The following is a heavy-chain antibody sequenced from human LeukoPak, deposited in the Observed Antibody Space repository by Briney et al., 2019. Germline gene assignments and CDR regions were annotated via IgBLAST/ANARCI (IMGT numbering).Heavy chain of an antibody. CDR1: GFTFSSYA. J-gene: IGHJ3*02. D-gene: IGHD3-10*01. Sequence: GGSLRLSCAASGFTFSSYAMSWVRQAPGKGLVWVSRINSDGSSTSYADSVKGRFTISRDNAKNTLYLQMNSLRAEDTAVYYCARRGAVSYAFDIWGQGTMVTVSS. CDR2: INSDGSST. V-gene: IGHV3-74*01. CDR3: ARRGAVSYAFDI.